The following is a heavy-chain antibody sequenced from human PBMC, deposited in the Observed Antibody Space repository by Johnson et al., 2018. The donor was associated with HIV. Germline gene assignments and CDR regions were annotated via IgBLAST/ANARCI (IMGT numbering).Heavy chain of an antibody. Sequence: VQLVESGGGLVQPGGSLRLSCAASGFAFSSYAMTWVRQAPGKGLEWVSAISGSGGSTYYADSVTGQFTISRDNSKNTLYLQMNSLRAEDTAIYYCAKGRYSSSWYLAGAFDIWGQGTMVTVSS. J-gene: IGHJ3*02. CDR1: GFAFSSYA. V-gene: IGHV3-23*04. CDR2: ISGSGGST. CDR3: AKGRYSSSWYLAGAFDI. D-gene: IGHD6-13*01.